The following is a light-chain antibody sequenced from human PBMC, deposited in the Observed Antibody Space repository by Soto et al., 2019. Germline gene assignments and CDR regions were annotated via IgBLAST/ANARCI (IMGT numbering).Light chain of an antibody. CDR2: EVT. CDR1: SSDVGGNKY. J-gene: IGLJ3*02. CDR3: SSYTSSTTGV. Sequence: QSALTQPASVSGSPGQSISISCTGTSSDVGGNKYVSWYQQHPGKAPKLMIYEVTNRPSGVSDRFSGSKSGNTASLTISGLQAEDEADYYCSSYTSSTTGVFGGGTKLTVL. V-gene: IGLV2-14*01.